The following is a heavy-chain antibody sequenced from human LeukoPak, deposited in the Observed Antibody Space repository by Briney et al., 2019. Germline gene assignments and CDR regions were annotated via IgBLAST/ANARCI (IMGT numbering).Heavy chain of an antibody. D-gene: IGHD3-3*01. Sequence: PSQTLSLTCAVSGGSISSGGYSWSWIRQPPGKGLEWIGYIYHSGSTYYNPSLKSRVTISVDTSQNQFSLKLSSVTAADTAVYYCARDEAIFGAGYYYGMDVWGQGTTVTVS. CDR1: GGSISSGGYS. CDR3: ARDEAIFGAGYYYGMDV. J-gene: IGHJ6*02. CDR2: IYHSGST. V-gene: IGHV4-30-2*01.